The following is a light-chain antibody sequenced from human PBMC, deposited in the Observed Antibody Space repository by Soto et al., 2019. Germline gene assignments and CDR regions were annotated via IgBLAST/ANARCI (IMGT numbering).Light chain of an antibody. CDR2: DAS. CDR1: QSVSSY. J-gene: IGKJ1*01. CDR3: QQRRT. Sequence: EHVLTQSPATLSVSPGERATLSCRASQSVSSYLAWYQQKPGQAPRLLIYDASNRATGIPARFSGSGYGTDFTLTISSLEPEDFAVYYCQQRRTXGQGTKG. V-gene: IGKV3-11*01.